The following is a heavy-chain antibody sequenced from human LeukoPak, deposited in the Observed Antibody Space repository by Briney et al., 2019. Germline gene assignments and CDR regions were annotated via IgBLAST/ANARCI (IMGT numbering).Heavy chain of an antibody. CDR3: ARKISGSYYGLDY. CDR1: GYTFSNYW. D-gene: IGHD1-26*01. J-gene: IGHJ4*02. Sequence: GESLKISCKVSGYTFSNYWIGWARQMPGKGLEWVGIIYPADSETRYSPSFQGQVTMSVDKSISTAYLQWSSLKASDTAMYYCARKISGSYYGLDYWGQGTLVTVSS. V-gene: IGHV5-51*01. CDR2: IYPADSET.